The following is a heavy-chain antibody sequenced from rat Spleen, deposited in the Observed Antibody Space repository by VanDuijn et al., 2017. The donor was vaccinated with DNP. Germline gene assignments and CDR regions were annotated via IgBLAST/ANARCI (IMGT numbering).Heavy chain of an antibody. CDR2: IIYDGSGA. D-gene: IGHD1-11*01. Sequence: EVRLVESGGGSVQPGNSLRLSCAASGFIFSDYAMAWVRQSPKMGLEWVATIIYDGSGAFYRDSVTGRFTISRDFAKSTLYLQMDSLRSEDSATYYCTTRGIYGGYDFWGQGVMVTVSS. V-gene: IGHV5S10*01. CDR1: GFIFSDYA. J-gene: IGHJ2*01. CDR3: TTRGIYGGYDF.